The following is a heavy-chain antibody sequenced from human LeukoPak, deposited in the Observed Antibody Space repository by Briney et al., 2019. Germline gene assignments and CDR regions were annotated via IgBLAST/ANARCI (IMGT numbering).Heavy chain of an antibody. J-gene: IGHJ4*02. CDR2: IVTGGTYT. V-gene: IGHV3-21*01. CDR3: ARDTRVYSDFWSGYSN. CDR1: GFTFSNYN. D-gene: IGHD3-3*01. Sequence: GGSLRLSCAASGFTFSNYNMTWVRQAPGKGLEWVSSIVTGGTYTHYADSVKGRFTISRDNAKNSLNLQMTRLRAEDTAVYYCARDTRVYSDFWSGYSNLGQGTLVTVSS.